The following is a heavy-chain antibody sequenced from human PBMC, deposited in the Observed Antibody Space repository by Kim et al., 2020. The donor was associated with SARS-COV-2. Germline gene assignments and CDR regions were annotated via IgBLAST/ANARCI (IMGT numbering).Heavy chain of an antibody. Sequence: GGSLRLSCAASGFTVSSNYMSWVRQAPGKGLEWVSVIYSGGSTYYADSVKGRFTISRDNSKNTLYLQMNSLRAEDTAVYYCARGLAGTSGAFDIWGQGTMVTVSS. CDR1: GFTVSSNY. J-gene: IGHJ3*02. CDR2: IYSGGST. V-gene: IGHV3-53*01. CDR3: ARGLAGTSGAFDI. D-gene: IGHD6-19*01.